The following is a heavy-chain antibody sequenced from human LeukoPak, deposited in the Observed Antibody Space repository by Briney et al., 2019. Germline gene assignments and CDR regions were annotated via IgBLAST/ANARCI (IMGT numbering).Heavy chain of an antibody. CDR1: GLTFSRYW. Sequence: GGSLTLSCAASGLTFSRYWMSWVRQAPGKGLEWVSAISGSGGSTYYADSVKGRFTISRDNSKNTLYLQMNSLRAEDTAVYYCAKVYLTYYDFWSGYSRAEYFQHGGQGTLVTVSS. D-gene: IGHD3-3*01. CDR2: ISGSGGST. V-gene: IGHV3-23*01. J-gene: IGHJ1*01. CDR3: AKVYLTYYDFWSGYSRAEYFQH.